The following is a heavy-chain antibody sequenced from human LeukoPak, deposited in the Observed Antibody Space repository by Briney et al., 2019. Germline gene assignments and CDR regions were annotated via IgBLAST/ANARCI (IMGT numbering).Heavy chain of an antibody. CDR2: IYYSGST. V-gene: IGHV4-59*05. Sequence: SETLSLTCTVSGGSISSYYWSWIRQPAGKGLEWIGSIYYSGSTYYNPSLKSRVTISVDTSKNQFSLKLSSVTAADTAVYYCARQKDDYSNRRDDYWGQGTLVTVSS. J-gene: IGHJ4*02. CDR3: ARQKDDYSNRRDDY. D-gene: IGHD4-11*01. CDR1: GGSISSYY.